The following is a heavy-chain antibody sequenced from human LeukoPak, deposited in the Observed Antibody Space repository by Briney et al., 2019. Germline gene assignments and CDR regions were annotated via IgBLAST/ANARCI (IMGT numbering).Heavy chain of an antibody. D-gene: IGHD6-19*01. CDR2: LYTSGTT. CDR3: ARAGGSVGWYGTIDS. CDR1: GGSISSGSYY. V-gene: IGHV4-61*09. J-gene: IGHJ4*02. Sequence: PSQTLSLTCTVSGGSISSGSYYWTWIRQPAGKGLEWIGHLYTSGTTSYNPSLQSRVTISADTSKHQFSLRLTSVTAADTAVYYCARAGGSVGWYGTIDSWGQGTLVTVSS.